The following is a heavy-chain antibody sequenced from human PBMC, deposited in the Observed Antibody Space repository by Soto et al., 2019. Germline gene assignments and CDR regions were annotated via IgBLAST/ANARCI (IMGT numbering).Heavy chain of an antibody. CDR1: GFIFNNHD. V-gene: IGHV3-23*01. Sequence: XVCLRLSCAASGFIFNNHDIHWVRQAPGEGLEWIAGFSEDRVTPLYGDSVKGRFTISRDNSKNMLFLQMNSLRVEDTAIYYFPTEGKMDAEGFVFCGQATLFTVS. D-gene: IGHD2-8*01. CDR2: FSEDRVTP. J-gene: IGHJ4*02. CDR3: PTEGKMDAEGFVF.